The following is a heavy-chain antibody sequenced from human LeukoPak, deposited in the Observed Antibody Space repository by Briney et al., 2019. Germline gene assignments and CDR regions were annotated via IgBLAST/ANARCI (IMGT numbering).Heavy chain of an antibody. CDR1: GFTLSSYW. Sequence: GGSLRLSCAASGFTLSSYWMTWVRQAPGKGLQWVANINQDGSEMYYVDSVKGRFTNSRDNAKNSLYLQMNSLRAEDTAVYYCARSAGEIYYYYGMDVWGQGTTVTVSS. CDR2: INQDGSEM. CDR3: ARSAGEIYYYYGMDV. J-gene: IGHJ6*02. V-gene: IGHV3-7*04. D-gene: IGHD3-16*01.